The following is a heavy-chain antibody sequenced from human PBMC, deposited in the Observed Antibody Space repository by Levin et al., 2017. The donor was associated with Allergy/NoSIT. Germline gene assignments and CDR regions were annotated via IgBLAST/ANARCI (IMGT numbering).Heavy chain of an antibody. CDR2: ISAYNGNT. CDR3: AREVFSYDSSGAAYYYGMDV. CDR1: GYTFTSYG. D-gene: IGHD3-22*01. V-gene: IGHV1-18*01. J-gene: IGHJ6*02. Sequence: ASVKVSCKASGYTFTSYGISWVRQAPGQGLEWMGWISAYNGNTNYAQKLQGRVTMTTDTSTSTAYMELRSLRSDDTAVYYCAREVFSYDSSGAAYYYGMDVWGQGTTVTVSS.